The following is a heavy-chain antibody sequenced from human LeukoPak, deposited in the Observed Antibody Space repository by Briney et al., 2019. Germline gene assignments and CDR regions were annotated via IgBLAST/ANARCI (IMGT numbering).Heavy chain of an antibody. CDR1: GFTVTRHA. V-gene: IGHV3-23*01. CDR2: ISGSGDDT. D-gene: IGHD2-8*01. J-gene: IGHJ4*01. CDR3: AKVLGNGVGYYFDS. Sequence: GGSLRLSCAASGFTVTRHAMSWVRQAPGKGLEWVSAISGSGDDTYYADTYYADSVKGRFTISKDHSKNTLYLQMNSLRAEDTAMYYCAKVLGNGVGYYFDSWGHGTLVTVSS.